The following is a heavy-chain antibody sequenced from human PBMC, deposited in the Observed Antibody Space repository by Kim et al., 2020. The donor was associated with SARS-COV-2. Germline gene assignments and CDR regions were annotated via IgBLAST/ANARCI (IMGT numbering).Heavy chain of an antibody. J-gene: IGHJ4*02. D-gene: IGHD3-10*01. Sequence: ASVKVSCKASGYSFTSYLIHWARQAPGQGLEYMGIISPGSGYTNYAQRFQGRVTMTRDTSTSTVYVDLSRLTSEDTAVYYLARESPGTYYFDYWGQGTLV. CDR1: GYSFTSYL. CDR3: ARESPGTYYFDY. CDR2: ISPGSGYT. V-gene: IGHV1-46*01.